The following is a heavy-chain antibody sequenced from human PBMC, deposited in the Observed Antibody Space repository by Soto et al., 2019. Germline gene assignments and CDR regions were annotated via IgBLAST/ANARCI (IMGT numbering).Heavy chain of an antibody. V-gene: IGHV3-73*02. J-gene: IGHJ5*02. CDR2: IRSKANSYAT. CDR1: GFTFSGSA. Sequence: EVQLVESGGGLVQPGGSLKLSCAASGFTFSGSAMHWVRQASGKGLEWVGRIRSKANSYATAYAASVKGRFTISRDDSKNTAYLQMNSLKTEDTAVYYCTRHWDYYDSSGYRGSWFDPRGQGTLVTVSS. D-gene: IGHD3-22*01. CDR3: TRHWDYYDSSGYRGSWFDP.